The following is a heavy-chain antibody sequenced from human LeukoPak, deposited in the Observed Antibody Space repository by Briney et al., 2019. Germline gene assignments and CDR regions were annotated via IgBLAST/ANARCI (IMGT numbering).Heavy chain of an antibody. V-gene: IGHV3-30-3*01. J-gene: IGHJ4*02. Sequence: QPGRSLRLSCAASGFTFSSYARHWVRQAPGKGLERVAVISYDGSNKYYADSVKGRFTISRDNSKNTLYLQMNSLRAEDTAVYYCARDPRGVYYFDYWGQGTLVTVSS. CDR2: ISYDGSNK. D-gene: IGHD3-10*01. CDR1: GFTFSSYA. CDR3: ARDPRGVYYFDY.